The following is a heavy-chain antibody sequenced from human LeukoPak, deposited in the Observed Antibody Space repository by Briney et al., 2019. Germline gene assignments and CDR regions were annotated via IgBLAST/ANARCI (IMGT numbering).Heavy chain of an antibody. D-gene: IGHD6-6*01. CDR3: ARGLVPRYYYYGMDV. CDR2: IIPIFGTA. J-gene: IGHJ6*02. Sequence: ASVKVSCKASGYTFTGYYMHWVRQAPGQGLEWMGGIIPIFGTANYAQKFQGRVTITADESTSTAYMELSSLRSEDTAVYYCARGLVPRYYYYGMDVWGQGTTVTVSS. CDR1: GYTFTGYY. V-gene: IGHV1-69*13.